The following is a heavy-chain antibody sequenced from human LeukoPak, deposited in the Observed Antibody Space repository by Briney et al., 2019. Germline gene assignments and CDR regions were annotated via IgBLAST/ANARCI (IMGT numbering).Heavy chain of an antibody. Sequence: GGSLRLSCAASGFTFSSYGMHWVRQAPGKGLDWVAVISYDGSNKYHVDSVKGRFTISRDNSKNMLYLQTNSLRAEDTAVYYCAKNELLWFGEFDAFDIWGQGTMVTVSS. CDR2: ISYDGSNK. CDR1: GFTFSSYG. V-gene: IGHV3-30*18. CDR3: AKNELLWFGEFDAFDI. J-gene: IGHJ3*02. D-gene: IGHD3-10*01.